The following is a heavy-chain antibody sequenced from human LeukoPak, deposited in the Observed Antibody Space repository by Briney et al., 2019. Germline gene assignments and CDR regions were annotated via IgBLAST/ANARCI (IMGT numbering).Heavy chain of an antibody. CDR1: GGTFSRYA. J-gene: IGHJ4*02. Sequence: GASVKVSCKASGGTFSRYAISWVRQAPGQGLEWRGGIIPIFGTANYAQKFEGRVTITTDESTSTAYLALRRLRSEDTAVYLCARGDGVGATDYWGKGTLVTVSS. CDR3: ARGDGVGATDY. V-gene: IGHV1-69*05. D-gene: IGHD1-26*01. CDR2: IIPIFGTA.